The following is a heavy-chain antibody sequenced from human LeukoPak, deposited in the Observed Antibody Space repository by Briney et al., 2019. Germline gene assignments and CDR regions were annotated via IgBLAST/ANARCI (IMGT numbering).Heavy chain of an antibody. V-gene: IGHV3-43*01. CDR3: ALNWGLDY. CDR2: ISWDGGST. J-gene: IGHJ4*02. D-gene: IGHD7-27*01. CDR1: GFTFDDYT. Sequence: GGSLRLSCAASGFTFDDYTMHWVRQAPGKGLEWVSLISWDGGSTYYADSVKGRFTISRDNSKNSLYLQMNSLRTEDTALCYCALNWGLDYWGQGTLVTVSS.